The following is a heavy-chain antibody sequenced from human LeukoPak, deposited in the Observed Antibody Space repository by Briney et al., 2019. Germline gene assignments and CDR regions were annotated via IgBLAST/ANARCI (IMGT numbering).Heavy chain of an antibody. CDR1: GGSISSSSYY. Sequence: PSETLSLTCTVSGGSISSSSYYWGWIRQPPGKGLEWIGSIYHSGSTNYNPSLKSRVTISVDKSKNQFSLKLSSVTAADTAVYYCAREARIQLWLPWFDPWGQGTLITVSS. V-gene: IGHV4-39*07. CDR2: IYHSGST. D-gene: IGHD5-18*01. J-gene: IGHJ5*02. CDR3: AREARIQLWLPWFDP.